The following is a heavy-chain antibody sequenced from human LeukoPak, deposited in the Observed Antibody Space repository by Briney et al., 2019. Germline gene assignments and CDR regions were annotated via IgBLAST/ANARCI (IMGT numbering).Heavy chain of an antibody. CDR1: GGSFSGYY. V-gene: IGHV4-34*01. CDR2: INHSGST. D-gene: IGHD6-19*01. Sequence: SETLSLTCVVYGGSFSGYYWSWIRQPPGKGLEWIGEINHSGSTNYNPSLKSRVTISVDTSKNQFSLKLSSVTAADTAVYYCARETYSSGWYFDYWGQGTLVTVSS. CDR3: ARETYSSGWYFDY. J-gene: IGHJ4*02.